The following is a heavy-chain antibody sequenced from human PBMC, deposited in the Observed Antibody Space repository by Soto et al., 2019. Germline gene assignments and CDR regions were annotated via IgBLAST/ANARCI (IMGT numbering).Heavy chain of an antibody. CDR3: ARDSDSMHYYDSSGGDAFDI. V-gene: IGHV3-30-3*01. Sequence: PGGSLRLSCAASGFTFSSYAMHWVRQAPGKGLEWVAVISYDGSNKYYADSVKGRFTISRDNSKNTLYLQMNSLRAEDTAVYYCARDSDSMHYYDSSGGDAFDIWGQGTMVTVPS. CDR2: ISYDGSNK. CDR1: GFTFSSYA. D-gene: IGHD3-22*01. J-gene: IGHJ3*02.